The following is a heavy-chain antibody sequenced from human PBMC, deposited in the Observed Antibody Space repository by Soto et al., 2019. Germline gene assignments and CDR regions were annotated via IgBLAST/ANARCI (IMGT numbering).Heavy chain of an antibody. CDR2: IGRGDSGS. CDR3: AKDVRRITIFGVVTAPRGYYYYGMDV. V-gene: IGHV3-NL1*01. J-gene: IGHJ6*02. Sequence: GVLRLSCTVSGFTLNIFGITLVRLAPGRGLEYVAHIGRGDSGSLYADSVKGRFTISRDNSKNTLYLQMNSLRAEDTAVYYCAKDVRRITIFGVVTAPRGYYYYGMDVWGQGTTVTVSS. D-gene: IGHD3-3*01. CDR1: GFTLNIFG.